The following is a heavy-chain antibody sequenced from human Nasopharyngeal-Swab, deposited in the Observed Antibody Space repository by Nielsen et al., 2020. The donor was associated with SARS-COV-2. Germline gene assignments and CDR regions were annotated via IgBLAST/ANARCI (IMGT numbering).Heavy chain of an antibody. Sequence: SETLSLTCTVSGGSISSYYWSWIRQPPGKGLEWIGYIYYSGSTNYNPSLKSRVTISVDTSKNQFSLKLSSVTAADTAVYYCARMSGGNWFDPWGQGTRVTVSS. J-gene: IGHJ5*02. V-gene: IGHV4-59*01. CDR3: ARMSGGNWFDP. CDR2: IYYSGST. D-gene: IGHD3-10*01. CDR1: GGSISSYY.